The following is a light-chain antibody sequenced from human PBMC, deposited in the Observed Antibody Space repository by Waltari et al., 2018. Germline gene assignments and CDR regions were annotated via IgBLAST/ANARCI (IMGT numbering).Light chain of an antibody. Sequence: DIVMTQSPLTLPVTPGESASISCRYSHSLLHNIGYNYLDWYLQTPGQSPQLLIYLGSNRASGVPDRFSGSGSGTDFTLKISRVEAEDVGLYYCMQSLQTPITFGQGTKLEIK. J-gene: IGKJ2*01. CDR3: MQSLQTPIT. CDR1: HSLLHNIGYNY. CDR2: LGS. V-gene: IGKV2-28*01.